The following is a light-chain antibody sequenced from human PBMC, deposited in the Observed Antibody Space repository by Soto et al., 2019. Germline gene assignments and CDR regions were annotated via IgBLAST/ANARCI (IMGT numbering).Light chain of an antibody. CDR1: SSDVGGFNF. CDR2: DVT. Sequence: SVLAQPSCVSGAPGQSITISCTGTSSDVGGFNFVSWYQHHPGKAPKLIIYDVTNRPSGISNRFSGSKSGNTASLTISGLQAEDEADYYCTSYTSSITYVFGTGTKVTVL. J-gene: IGLJ1*01. V-gene: IGLV2-14*03. CDR3: TSYTSSITYV.